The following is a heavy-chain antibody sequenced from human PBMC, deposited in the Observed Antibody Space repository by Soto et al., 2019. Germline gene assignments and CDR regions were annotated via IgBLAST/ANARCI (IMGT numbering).Heavy chain of an antibody. V-gene: IGHV3-72*01. D-gene: IGHD6-25*01. CDR3: GRGEATAGPDNDHGLDV. J-gene: IGHJ6*02. CDR1: GFTASDHY. Sequence: EVQLVESGGGLVQPGGSLRLSCAASGFTASDHYMDWVRQAPGKGLEWIGRSRNKHNSYTTEYAASVKGRFTISRDESKNAVDLQMNSLKTEDTAVYYCGRGEATAGPDNDHGLDVWGQGTTVTV. CDR2: SRNKHNSYTT.